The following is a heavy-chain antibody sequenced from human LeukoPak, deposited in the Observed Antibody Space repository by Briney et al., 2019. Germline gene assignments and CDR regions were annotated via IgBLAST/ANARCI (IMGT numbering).Heavy chain of an antibody. CDR1: AFTFSSYW. CDR2: VNSDGSST. D-gene: IGHD6-13*01. Sequence: GGSLRLSCAASAFTFSSYWMHWVRQAPGKGLVWVSRVNSDGSSTNYADSVKGRFTISRDNAKNTLYLQMNSLRAEDTAVYYCVRDNPRQQGFAYWGQGTLVTVSS. CDR3: VRDNPRQQGFAY. V-gene: IGHV3-74*01. J-gene: IGHJ4*02.